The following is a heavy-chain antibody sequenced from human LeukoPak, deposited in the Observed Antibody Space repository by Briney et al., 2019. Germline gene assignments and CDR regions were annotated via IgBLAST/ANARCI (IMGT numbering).Heavy chain of an antibody. CDR3: ARGGAGYSSSSEDY. CDR2: ISSSGSII. Sequence: PGGSLRLSCAASGFTVSSNYMSWVRQAPGEGLECVSYISSSGSIIYYADSMKGRFTISRDNAKNSLYLQMNSLRAEDTAVYYCARGGAGYSSSSEDYWGQGTLVTVSS. CDR1: GFTVSSNY. J-gene: IGHJ4*02. V-gene: IGHV3-11*01. D-gene: IGHD6-13*01.